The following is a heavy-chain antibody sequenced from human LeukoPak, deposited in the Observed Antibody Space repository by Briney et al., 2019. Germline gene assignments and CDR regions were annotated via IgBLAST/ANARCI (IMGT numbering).Heavy chain of an antibody. CDR2: IYYTGST. CDR1: GGAITNYY. D-gene: IGHD6-13*01. J-gene: IGHJ5*02. V-gene: IGHV4-59*01. CDR3: ARDERPVLSIDSSSGNWFDP. Sequence: SETLSLTCGVSGGAITNYYWNWIRQAPGKGLEWLGYIYYTGSTTYNPSVKSRITISLDTSKKQISLKLRSVTAADTAVYYCARDERPVLSIDSSSGNWFDPWGQGTLVTVSS.